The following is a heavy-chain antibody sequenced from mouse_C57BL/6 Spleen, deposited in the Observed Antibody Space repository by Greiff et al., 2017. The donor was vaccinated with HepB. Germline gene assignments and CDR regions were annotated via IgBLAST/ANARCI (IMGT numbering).Heavy chain of an antibody. Sequence: QVQLQQSGAELVKPGASVKLSCKASGYTFTSYWMHWVKQRPGQGLEWIGMIHPNSGSTNYNEKFKSKATLTVDKSSSTAYMQLSSLTSEDSAVYYCAPTVERWFAYWGQRTLVTVSA. CDR2: IHPNSGST. J-gene: IGHJ3*01. D-gene: IGHD1-1*01. V-gene: IGHV1-64*01. CDR1: GYTFTSYW. CDR3: APTVERWFAY.